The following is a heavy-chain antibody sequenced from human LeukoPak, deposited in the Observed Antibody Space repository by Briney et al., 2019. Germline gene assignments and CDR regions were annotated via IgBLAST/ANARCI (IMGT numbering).Heavy chain of an antibody. Sequence: GESLKISCKGSGYSFTSYWIGWVRQMPGKGLEWMGIIYPGDSDTRYSPSFQGQVTISADKSISTAYLQWSSLKASDTAMYYCARHMSFGGSGSYLWWFDPWGQGTLVTVSS. CDR1: GYSFTSYW. CDR2: IYPGDSDT. CDR3: ARHMSFGGSGSYLWWFDP. J-gene: IGHJ5*02. D-gene: IGHD3-10*01. V-gene: IGHV5-51*01.